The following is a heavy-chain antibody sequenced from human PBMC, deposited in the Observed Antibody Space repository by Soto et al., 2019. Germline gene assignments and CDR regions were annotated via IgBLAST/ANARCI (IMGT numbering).Heavy chain of an antibody. Sequence: SETLTLTCAVSGGSFRGYFWSWIRQSPAKGLEWIGEINDSGNTYYNPSFKSRLTISVDTSTSQISLRLTSVTAADSAVYYCQGGDFWGQGTRVTVSS. CDR3: QGGDF. CDR2: INDSGNT. D-gene: IGHD3-16*01. J-gene: IGHJ4*02. V-gene: IGHV4-34*01. CDR1: GGSFRGYF.